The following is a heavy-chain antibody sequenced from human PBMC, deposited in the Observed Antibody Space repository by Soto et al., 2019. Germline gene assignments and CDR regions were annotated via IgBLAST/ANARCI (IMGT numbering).Heavy chain of an antibody. CDR3: ARVAY. Sequence: PGGSLRLSCTASGFPFSDYIMNWVRQVPGKGLEWVASISSGSSDTWYADSVKGRFIISRDNAQNSLFLQMNTLRPEDTAMYYCARVAYWGPGTQVTVSS. CDR2: ISSGSSDT. J-gene: IGHJ4*02. CDR1: GFPFSDYI. V-gene: IGHV3-21*01.